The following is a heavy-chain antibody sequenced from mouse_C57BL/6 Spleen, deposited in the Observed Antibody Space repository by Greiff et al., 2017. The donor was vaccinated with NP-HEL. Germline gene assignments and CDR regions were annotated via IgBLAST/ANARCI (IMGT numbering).Heavy chain of an antibody. CDR2: IYPGDGDT. J-gene: IGHJ2*01. CDR3: ARDDITTVVAPTVHFDY. Sequence: VQLQQSGAELVKPGASVKISCKASGYAFSSYWMNWVKQRPGKGLEWIGQIYPGDGDTNYNGKFKGKATLTADKSSSTAYMQLSSLTSEDSAVYFCARDDITTVVAPTVHFDYWGQGTTLTVSS. V-gene: IGHV1-80*01. CDR1: GYAFSSYW. D-gene: IGHD1-1*01.